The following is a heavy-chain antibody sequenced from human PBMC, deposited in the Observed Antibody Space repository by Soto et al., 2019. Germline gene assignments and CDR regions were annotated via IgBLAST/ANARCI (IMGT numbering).Heavy chain of an antibody. CDR3: ARGRRFRGFIITAYFDY. D-gene: IGHD3-10*01. Sequence: QVQLQESGPGLVKPSQTLSLTCTVSGGSISSGGYYWSWIRQHPGKGLEWIGYIYYSGSTYYNPSLKSRVTISVDTSKNQFSLKLSSVTAADTAVYYCARGRRFRGFIITAYFDYWGQGTLVTVSS. CDR1: GGSISSGGYY. J-gene: IGHJ4*02. CDR2: IYYSGST. V-gene: IGHV4-31*03.